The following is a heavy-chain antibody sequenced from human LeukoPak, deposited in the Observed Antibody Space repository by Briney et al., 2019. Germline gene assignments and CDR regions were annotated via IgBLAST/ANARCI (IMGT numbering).Heavy chain of an antibody. Sequence: PGGSLRLSCAASGFTFSSYWMHWVRQAPGKGLVWVSRINSDGSSTSYADSVKGRFTISRDNAKNSLYLQMNSLRAEDTAVYYCARAAVLLWFGEFRHYFDYRGQGTLATVSS. CDR3: ARAAVLLWFGEFRHYFDY. CDR1: GFTFSSYW. J-gene: IGHJ4*02. D-gene: IGHD3-10*01. CDR2: INSDGSST. V-gene: IGHV3-74*01.